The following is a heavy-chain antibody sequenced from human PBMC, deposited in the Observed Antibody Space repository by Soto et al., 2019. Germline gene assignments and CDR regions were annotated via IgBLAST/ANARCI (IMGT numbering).Heavy chain of an antibody. D-gene: IGHD6-13*01. CDR2: ISAYNGNT. V-gene: IGHV1-18*01. Sequence: ASVKVSCKASGYTFTSYGISWVRQAPGQGLEWMGWISAYNGNTNYAQKLQGRVTMTTDTSTSTAYMELRSLRSDDTAVYYCARDAPYSSSWYGGIWFAPWGQGTLVTVSS. CDR3: ARDAPYSSSWYGGIWFAP. J-gene: IGHJ5*02. CDR1: GYTFTSYG.